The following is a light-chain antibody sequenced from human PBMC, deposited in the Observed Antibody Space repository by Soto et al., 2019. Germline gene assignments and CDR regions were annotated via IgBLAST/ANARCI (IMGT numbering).Light chain of an antibody. CDR2: AAS. CDR3: QRYNSGPGT. J-gene: IGKJ1*01. V-gene: IGKV1-27*01. CDR1: QGIRND. Sequence: IRLTQSPSSVSASVGDRVTITCRASQGIRNDLGWYQQKPGKAPKRLIYAASTLQSGVPSRFSGSGSGTDFTLTLSSLQPEDVAIYYCQRYNSGPGTFGQGTKVDIK.